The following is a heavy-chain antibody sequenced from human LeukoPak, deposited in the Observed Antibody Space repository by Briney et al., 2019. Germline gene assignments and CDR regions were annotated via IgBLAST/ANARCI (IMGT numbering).Heavy chain of an antibody. J-gene: IGHJ4*02. CDR3: ARVPIAGPPPDY. CDR2: IFHSGII. Sequence: PSETLSLTCTVSGYSVTSDYYWGWIRQPPGKGLEWIGSIFHSGIIYYSPSLKSRLTMSIDTSKNEFSLKLNSVTAADTAVYYCARVPIAGPPPDYWGQGTLVTVSS. V-gene: IGHV4-38-2*02. D-gene: IGHD6-13*01. CDR1: GYSVTSDYY.